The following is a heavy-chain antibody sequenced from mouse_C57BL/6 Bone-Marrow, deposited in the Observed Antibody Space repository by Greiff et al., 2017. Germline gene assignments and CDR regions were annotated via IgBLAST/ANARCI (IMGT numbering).Heavy chain of an antibody. D-gene: IGHD2-5*01. CDR2: IDPENGDT. J-gene: IGHJ3*01. CDR3: TTDYSNYVGVSWFAY. Sequence: EVKVVESGAELVRPGASVKLSCTASGFNIKDDYMHWVKQRPEQGLEWIGWIDPENGDTEYASKFQGKATITADTSSNTAYLQLSSLTSEDTAVYYCTTDYSNYVGVSWFAYWGQGTLVTVSA. CDR1: GFNIKDDY. V-gene: IGHV14-4*01.